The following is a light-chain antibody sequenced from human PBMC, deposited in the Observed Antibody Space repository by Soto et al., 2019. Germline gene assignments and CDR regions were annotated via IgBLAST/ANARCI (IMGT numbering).Light chain of an antibody. Sequence: DIQMTESPSSRSSSIGDRVTITCRASHSISSWLAWYQQKPGKVPNLLIYAASTLESGVPSRFSGSGSGTEFTLTISSLQPDDFATYYCQQYNSYWTFGQGTKVDIK. CDR1: HSISSW. CDR2: AAS. J-gene: IGKJ1*01. CDR3: QQYNSYWT. V-gene: IGKV1-5*01.